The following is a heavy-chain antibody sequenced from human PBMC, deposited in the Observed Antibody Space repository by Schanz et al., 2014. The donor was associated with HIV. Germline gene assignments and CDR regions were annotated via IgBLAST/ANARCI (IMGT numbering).Heavy chain of an antibody. V-gene: IGHV1-46*01. J-gene: IGHJ5*02. Sequence: VQLGKEGAEVKKPGGEGKGACKGGGERGRGDDVHWVRQAPGQGLEWMGIINPSGGRASYAEKFQGRLTVTRDTSTSXVXXEXXXXXXXDXAVYYCARDLGGDFWIFSWGFGPWGRGSLVTVSS. D-gene: IGHD3-3*01. CDR1: GERGRGDD. CDR3: ARDLGGDFWIFSWGFGP. CDR2: INPSGGRA.